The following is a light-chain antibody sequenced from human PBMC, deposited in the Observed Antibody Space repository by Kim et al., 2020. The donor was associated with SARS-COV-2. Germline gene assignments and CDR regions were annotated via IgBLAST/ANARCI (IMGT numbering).Light chain of an antibody. CDR3: GTWDSSLSAVV. Sequence: GQKVTISCSGSRSNIGKNYVSWYQQLPKSAPKLLIYDNNERPSGIPDRFSGSKSGTSATLGITGLQTGDEADYYCGTWDSSLSAVVFGGGTQLTVL. CDR2: DNN. CDR1: RSNIGKNY. J-gene: IGLJ2*01. V-gene: IGLV1-51*01.